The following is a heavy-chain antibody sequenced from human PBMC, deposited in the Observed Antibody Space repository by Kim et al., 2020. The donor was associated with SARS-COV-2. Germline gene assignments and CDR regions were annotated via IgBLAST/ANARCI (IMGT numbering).Heavy chain of an antibody. CDR3: ARLARDEIPAATLYFDY. CDR2: IYPGDSDT. V-gene: IGHV5-51*01. Sequence: GESLKISCKGSGYSFTSYWIGWVRQMPGKGLEWMGIIYPGDSDTRYSPSFQGQVTISADKSISTAYLQWSSLKASDTAMYYCARLARDEIPAATLYFDYWGQGTLVTVSS. J-gene: IGHJ4*02. D-gene: IGHD2-2*01. CDR1: GYSFTSYW.